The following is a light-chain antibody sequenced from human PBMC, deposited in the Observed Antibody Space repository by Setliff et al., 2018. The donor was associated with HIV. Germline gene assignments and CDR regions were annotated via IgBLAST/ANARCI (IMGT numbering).Light chain of an antibody. CDR2: EVF. V-gene: IGLV2-23*02. Sequence: QSVLAQPASVSGSPGQSITISCTGTSSDVGNYNLVSWYQQHPGKAPKLMIYEVFKRPSGISNRFSGSKSGNTASLTISGLQAEDEADYYCCSYAGDSTYVFGTGTKVTVL. CDR3: CSYAGDSTYV. J-gene: IGLJ1*01. CDR1: SSDVGNYNL.